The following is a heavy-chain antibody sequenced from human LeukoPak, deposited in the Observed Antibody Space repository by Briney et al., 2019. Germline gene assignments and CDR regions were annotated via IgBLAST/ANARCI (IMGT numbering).Heavy chain of an antibody. J-gene: IGHJ3*02. CDR1: GFTVSSNY. CDR2: IYRGGIT. Sequence: GGSLRLSCAASGFTVSSNYMSWVRQAPGKGLEWVSVIYRGGITYYPDSVKGLFTISRDNYKNTLYLQMHSLRAEDTAVYYCARTDAFDIWGQGTMVTVSS. V-gene: IGHV3-53*01. CDR3: ARTDAFDI.